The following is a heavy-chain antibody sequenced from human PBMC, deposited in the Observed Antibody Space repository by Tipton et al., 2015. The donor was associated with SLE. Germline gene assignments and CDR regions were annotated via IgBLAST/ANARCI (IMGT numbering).Heavy chain of an antibody. J-gene: IGHJ5*02. V-gene: IGHV4-34*01. Sequence: TLSLTCAVYGGSFRGYYWSWVRQPPGKGLEWIGEINHGENTNCNPSLKSRVTMSIDTSKNHFSLKLSSVTAADTAVYYCARHDTNYGRNWFDPWGQGTLVTVSS. D-gene: IGHD2-8*01. CDR2: INHGENT. CDR1: GGSFRGYY. CDR3: ARHDTNYGRNWFDP.